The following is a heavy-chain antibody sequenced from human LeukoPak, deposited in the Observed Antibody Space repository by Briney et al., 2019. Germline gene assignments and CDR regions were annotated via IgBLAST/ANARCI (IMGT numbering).Heavy chain of an antibody. CDR2: INPSGNST. Sequence: GASVKVSCKASGYTFTSYDINWVRQATGQGLEWMGIINPSGNSTTYAQKFQGRVTMTRDTSTSTVYMELSSLRSEDTAVYYCARAVSGGDSSGYNWFDPWGQGTLVTVSS. CDR1: GYTFTSYD. V-gene: IGHV1-46*01. D-gene: IGHD3-22*01. CDR3: ARAVSGGDSSGYNWFDP. J-gene: IGHJ5*02.